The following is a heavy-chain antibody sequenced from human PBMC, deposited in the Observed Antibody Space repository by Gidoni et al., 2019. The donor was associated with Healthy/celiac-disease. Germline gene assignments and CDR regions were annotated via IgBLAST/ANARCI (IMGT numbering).Heavy chain of an antibody. CDR2: IYYSGST. J-gene: IGHJ6*02. D-gene: IGHD6-19*01. CDR1: GGSFSSGSYY. Sequence: QVQLQESGPGLVTPSETLSLTCTVSGGSFSSGSYYWSWIRQPPGKGLEWIGYIYYSGSTNYNPSLKSRVTISVDTSKNQFSLKLSSVTAADTAVYYCARVAIAVAGTSYYYGMDVWGQGTTVTVSS. V-gene: IGHV4-61*01. CDR3: ARVAIAVAGTSYYYGMDV.